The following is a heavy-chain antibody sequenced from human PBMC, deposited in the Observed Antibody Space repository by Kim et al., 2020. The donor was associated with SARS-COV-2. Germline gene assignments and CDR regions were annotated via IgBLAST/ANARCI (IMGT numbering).Heavy chain of an antibody. CDR3: ARQANAGFNYFDY. J-gene: IGHJ4*02. CDR1: GFTFSSYW. V-gene: IGHV3-7*03. D-gene: IGHD2-8*01. Sequence: GGSLRLSCAASGFTFSSYWMSWVRQAPGKGLEWVADIKQDESDKNYVDSVKGRFTISRDNAKNSLYLQMNSLRAEETAVYYCARQANAGFNYFDYWGQG. CDR2: IKQDESDK.